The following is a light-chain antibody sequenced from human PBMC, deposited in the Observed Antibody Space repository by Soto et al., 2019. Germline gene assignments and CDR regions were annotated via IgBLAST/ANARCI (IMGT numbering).Light chain of an antibody. J-gene: IGKJ4*01. CDR1: QSVNIF. Sequence: EIVLTQSPATLSLSPGERATLSCRASQSVNIFLAWYQQKPGQAPRLLIYDASKRATGIPARFSGSGSGTDFTLPISSLEPEDFAVYYCQQRKNWPPTFGGGTKVEIK. CDR3: QQRKNWPPT. V-gene: IGKV3-11*01. CDR2: DAS.